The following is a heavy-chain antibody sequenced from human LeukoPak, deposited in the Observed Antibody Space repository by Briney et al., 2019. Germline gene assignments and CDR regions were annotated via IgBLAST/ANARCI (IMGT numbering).Heavy chain of an antibody. V-gene: IGHV3-23*01. D-gene: IGHD5-24*01. J-gene: IGHJ3*02. CDR3: AKDVFRWAFDI. Sequence: GGTLRLSCAASGFTFNNFGMSWVRQAPGKGLEWVSAISGSGISTYYTDSVKGRFTILRDISKNTLYLQMNSLRAEDTAVYFCAKDVFRWAFDIWGQGTMATVSA. CDR2: ISGSGIST. CDR1: GFTFNNFG.